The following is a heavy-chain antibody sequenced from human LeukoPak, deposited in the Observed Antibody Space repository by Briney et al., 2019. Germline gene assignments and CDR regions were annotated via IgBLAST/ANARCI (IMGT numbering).Heavy chain of an antibody. V-gene: IGHV3-23*01. CDR1: GFTFSSYA. D-gene: IGHD1-26*01. Sequence: GGSLRLSCAASGFTFSSYAMNWVRQAPGKGLEWVSAISGSGGSTYYADSVKGRFTISRDNSKNTLYLQMNSLRAEDTAVHYCAQADSGSYPIDYWGQGTLVTVSS. J-gene: IGHJ4*02. CDR2: ISGSGGST. CDR3: AQADSGSYPIDY.